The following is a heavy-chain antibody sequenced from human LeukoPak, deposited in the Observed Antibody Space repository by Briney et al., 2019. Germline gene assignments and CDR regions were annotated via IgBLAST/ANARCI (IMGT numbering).Heavy chain of an antibody. CDR1: GFTFGDYG. V-gene: IGHV3-23*01. CDR3: AKNFGRSAHLPIDY. CDR2: ISGSGGST. Sequence: PGGSLRLSWRGSGFTFGDYGMSWFRQAPGKGLEWVSAISGSGGSTYYADSVKGRFTISRDNSKNTLYLQMNSLRAEDTAVYYCAKNFGRSAHLPIDYWGQGTLVTVSS. J-gene: IGHJ4*02. D-gene: IGHD3-10*01.